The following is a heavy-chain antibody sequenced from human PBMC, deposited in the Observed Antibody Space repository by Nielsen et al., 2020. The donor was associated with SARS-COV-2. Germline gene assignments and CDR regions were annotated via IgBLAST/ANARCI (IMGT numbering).Heavy chain of an antibody. CDR1: GASISRYY. CDR2: VYYRGST. V-gene: IGHV4-59*13. Sequence: SETLSLTCTVSGASISRYYWSWIRQTPGKGLEWIGYVYYRGSTNYNPSFKSRVTMSVDTSKNQFSLKLNSVSAADTAVYYCARDLFDPWGQGTLVTVSS. J-gene: IGHJ5*02. CDR3: ARDLFDP.